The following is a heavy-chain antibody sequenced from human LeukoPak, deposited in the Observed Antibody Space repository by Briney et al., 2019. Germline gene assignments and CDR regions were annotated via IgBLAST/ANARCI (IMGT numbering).Heavy chain of an antibody. CDR3: AKDGVATQLVLRGGYFDY. V-gene: IGHV3-30*02. J-gene: IGHJ4*02. CDR2: IRYDGSNK. CDR1: GFTFSSYG. D-gene: IGHD6-6*01. Sequence: GGSLRLSCAASGFTFSSYGMHWVRQAPGKGLEWVAFIRYDGSNKYYADSVKGRFTISRDNSKNTLYLQMNSLRAEDTAVYYCAKDGVATQLVLRGGYFDYWGQGTLVTVSS.